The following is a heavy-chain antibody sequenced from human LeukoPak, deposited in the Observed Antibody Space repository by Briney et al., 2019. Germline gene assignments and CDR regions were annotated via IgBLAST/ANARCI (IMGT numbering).Heavy chain of an antibody. CDR3: ARATYYYDSSGYYTGFDY. Sequence: ASVKVSCKASGYTFTSYYMNWVRQAPGQGLEWMGIINPSSGRTTYAQKFQGRVTMTRDTSISTAYMELSRLRSDDTAVYYCARATYYYDSSGYYTGFDYWGQGTLVTVSS. J-gene: IGHJ4*02. D-gene: IGHD3-22*01. CDR1: GYTFTSYY. V-gene: IGHV1-46*01. CDR2: INPSSGRT.